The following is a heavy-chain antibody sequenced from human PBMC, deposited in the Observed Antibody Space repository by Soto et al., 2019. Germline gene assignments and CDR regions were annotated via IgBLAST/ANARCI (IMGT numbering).Heavy chain of an antibody. D-gene: IGHD7-27*01. Sequence: EVQLVESGGGLVQPGGSLRLSCAATAITFPTWIYWVRQAPGKERVWCSGINNAGGTRYAASVKGRFTISRYNAKNTLFLQMNSLRAEDTAVYYCATYNWGASSDYWGQGTLVSVAS. V-gene: IGHV3-74*01. J-gene: IGHJ4*02. CDR1: AITFPTW. CDR2: INNAGGT. CDR3: ATYNWGASSDY.